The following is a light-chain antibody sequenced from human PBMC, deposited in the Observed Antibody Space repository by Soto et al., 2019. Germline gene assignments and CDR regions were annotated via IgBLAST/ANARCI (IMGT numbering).Light chain of an antibody. CDR2: AAS. Sequence: DIQMNQSPSSLSVSVGDRVTITCRASHSISKYLNWYQQKPGKAPKLLVYAASSLQSGVPSRFSGNGSGTDFTLTISSLQPEDFATYYCQQSDSYPYAFGQGTKLEIK. V-gene: IGKV1-39*01. J-gene: IGKJ2*01. CDR3: QQSDSYPYA. CDR1: HSISKY.